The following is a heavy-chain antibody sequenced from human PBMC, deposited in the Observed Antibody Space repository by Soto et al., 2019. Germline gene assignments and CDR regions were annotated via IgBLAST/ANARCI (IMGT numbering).Heavy chain of an antibody. CDR1: GGTFSSYA. Sequence: EASVKVSCQASGGTFSSYAISWVRPPPGQGLEWIGGIIPIFGKANYAQKCQGRVTITADESTSTAYMELSSLRSEDTAVYYCATDCGGDCYREYYGMDVWGQGTTVTVSS. CDR2: IIPIFGKA. V-gene: IGHV1-69*13. CDR3: ATDCGGDCYREYYGMDV. D-gene: IGHD2-21*02. J-gene: IGHJ6*02.